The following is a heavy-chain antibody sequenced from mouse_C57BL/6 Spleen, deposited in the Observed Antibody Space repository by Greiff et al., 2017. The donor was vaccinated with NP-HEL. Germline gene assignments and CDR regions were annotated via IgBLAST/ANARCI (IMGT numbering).Heavy chain of an antibody. Sequence: QVQLQQPGAELVKPGASVKMSCKASGYTFTSYWITWVKQRPGQGLEWIGDIYPGSGSTNYNEKFKSKATLTVDTSSSTAYMQLSSLTSEDSAVYYCARGGYGYYDGYYYAMDYWGQGTSVTVSS. CDR3: ARGGYGYYDGYYYAMDY. V-gene: IGHV1-55*01. CDR2: IYPGSGST. J-gene: IGHJ4*01. D-gene: IGHD2-3*01. CDR1: GYTFTSYW.